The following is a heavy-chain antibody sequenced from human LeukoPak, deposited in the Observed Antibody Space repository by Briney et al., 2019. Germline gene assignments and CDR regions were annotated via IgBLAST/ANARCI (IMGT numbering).Heavy chain of an antibody. D-gene: IGHD6-6*01. Sequence: SETLSLTCAVYGASFSGYYGSWIRQPPGKGLEWVGEINHSGSTNYNPSLKSRVTISVDTSKNQFSLKLSSVTAADTAVYYCARGSSSTFDYWGQGTLVTVSS. V-gene: IGHV4-34*01. CDR1: GASFSGYY. CDR2: INHSGST. CDR3: ARGSSSTFDY. J-gene: IGHJ4*02.